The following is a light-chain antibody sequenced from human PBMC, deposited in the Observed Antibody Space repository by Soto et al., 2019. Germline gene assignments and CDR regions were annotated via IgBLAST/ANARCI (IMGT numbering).Light chain of an antibody. CDR1: QNITSN. CDR3: QQYNNWPSWT. CDR2: GAS. J-gene: IGKJ1*01. Sequence: EIVMTQSPATLSVFPGERATVSCRASQNITSNLAWYQQKPGQAPSLLIYGASTRENGIPARFSGSGSGTEFTLTISSLQSEDFAVYYCQQYNNWPSWTFGQGTKVEIK. V-gene: IGKV3-15*01.